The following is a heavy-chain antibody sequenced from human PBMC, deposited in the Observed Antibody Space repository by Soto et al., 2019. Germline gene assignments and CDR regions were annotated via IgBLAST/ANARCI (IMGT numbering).Heavy chain of an antibody. V-gene: IGHV3-21*01. CDR2: ISSSSSYI. CDR1: GFTFSSYS. D-gene: IGHD6-13*01. Sequence: EVQLVESGGGLVKPGGSLRLSCAASGFTFSSYSMNWVRQAPGKGLEWVSSISSSSSYIYYADSVKGRFTISRDNAKNSLYLQMNSLRAEDTAVYYCARDAPSSSWYVDYYYGMDVWGQGTTVTVSS. J-gene: IGHJ6*02. CDR3: ARDAPSSSWYVDYYYGMDV.